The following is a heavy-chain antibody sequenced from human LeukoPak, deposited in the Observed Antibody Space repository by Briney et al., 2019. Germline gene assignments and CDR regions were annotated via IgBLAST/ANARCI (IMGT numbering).Heavy chain of an antibody. CDR2: VSWNSGSI. Sequence: GGSLRLSCAASGFTFDDYAMHWVRQAPGKGLEWVSGVSWNSGSIGYADSVKGRFTISRDNAKNSLYLQMNSLGAEDTALYYCAKGTTTLYDSSGYYWGIDYWGQGTLVTVSS. D-gene: IGHD3-22*01. CDR3: AKGTTTLYDSSGYYWGIDY. CDR1: GFTFDDYA. V-gene: IGHV3-9*01. J-gene: IGHJ4*02.